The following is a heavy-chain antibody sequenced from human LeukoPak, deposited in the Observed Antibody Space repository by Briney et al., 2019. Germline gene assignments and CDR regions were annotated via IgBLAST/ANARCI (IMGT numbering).Heavy chain of an antibody. CDR3: ARLDGYYFDY. J-gene: IGHJ4*02. CDR2: INPNSGGT. D-gene: IGHD3-9*01. V-gene: IGHV1-2*02. CDR1: GYTFTGYY. Sequence: ASVTVSCKASGYTFTGYYMHWVRQAPGQGLEWMGWINPNSGGTNYAQKFQGRVTMTRDTSISTAYMELSSLRSEDAAVYYCARLDGYYFDYWGQGTLVTVSS.